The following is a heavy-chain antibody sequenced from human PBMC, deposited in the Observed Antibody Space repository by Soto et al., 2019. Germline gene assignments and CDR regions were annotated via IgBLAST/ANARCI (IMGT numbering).Heavy chain of an antibody. CDR1: GGSITSGYYY. D-gene: IGHD1-26*01. J-gene: IGHJ6*02. Sequence: KPSETLSLTCTVSGGSITSGYYYWSWIRQHPGKALEWIGYIYYSGSTYYNPSLKSRVTISMDTSKDQFSLKLTSVTAADTAVYYCARVNALGVYYYYYGMDVWGQGTTVTVSS. V-gene: IGHV4-31*03. CDR2: IYYSGST. CDR3: ARVNALGVYYYYYGMDV.